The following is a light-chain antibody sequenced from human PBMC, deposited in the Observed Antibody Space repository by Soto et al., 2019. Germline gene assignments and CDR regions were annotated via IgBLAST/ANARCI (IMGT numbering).Light chain of an antibody. CDR2: GAS. Sequence: MSYSPSTLSASLGGRITITCRASQSISTWLAWYQQKQGKAPKLLIHGASSFESSVPTRFSATVSGTESSLTITILQQEDFATYYCQQLFYPPITFGQGTRLEIK. J-gene: IGKJ5*01. CDR1: QSISTW. V-gene: IGKV1-5*01. CDR3: QQLFYPPIT.